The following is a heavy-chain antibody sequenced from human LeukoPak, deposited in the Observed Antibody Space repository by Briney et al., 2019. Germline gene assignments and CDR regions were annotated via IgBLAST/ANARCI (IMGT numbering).Heavy chain of an antibody. Sequence: PGGSLRLSCAASGFTFSSYGMSWVRQAPGKGLEWVSAISGSGGSTYYADSVKGRFTISRDNSKNTLYLQMNSLRAEDTAVYYCAKGAAMATYYYYMDVWGKGTTVTVSS. D-gene: IGHD5-18*01. V-gene: IGHV3-23*01. CDR3: AKGAAMATYYYYMDV. CDR1: GFTFSSYG. CDR2: ISGSGGST. J-gene: IGHJ6*03.